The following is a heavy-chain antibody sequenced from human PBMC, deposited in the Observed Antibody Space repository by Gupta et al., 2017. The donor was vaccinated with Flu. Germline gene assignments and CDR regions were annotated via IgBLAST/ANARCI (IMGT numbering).Heavy chain of an antibody. V-gene: IGHV3-21*01. J-gene: IGHJ4*02. D-gene: IGHD6-19*01. CDR1: RFPFSSYS. CDR2: ISSSSSYI. Sequence: EVQLVESAGGLVMPGGSLRLSCAASRFPFSSYSMNWVRKGPGKGLEWVSSISSSSSYIYYADSVKGRFTISRDNAKNSLYLQMNSLRAEDTAVYYCARDKGAVAGTGFDYWGQGTLVTVSS. CDR3: ARDKGAVAGTGFDY.